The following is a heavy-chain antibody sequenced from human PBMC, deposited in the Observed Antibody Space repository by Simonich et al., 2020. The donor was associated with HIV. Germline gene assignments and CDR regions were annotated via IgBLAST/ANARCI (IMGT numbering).Heavy chain of an antibody. J-gene: IGHJ5*02. Sequence: QVHLQQWGAGLLKPSETLSLTCAVYGESFSSYYWTWIRQPPGKGLEWIGEINHSGSPTYTPCLESRVTISIDTSKNQFSLKLRFVTAADTAVYYCARREGFWFDPWGQGALVLVSS. V-gene: IGHV4-34*01. CDR1: GESFSSYY. CDR2: INHSGSP. CDR3: ARREGFWFDP.